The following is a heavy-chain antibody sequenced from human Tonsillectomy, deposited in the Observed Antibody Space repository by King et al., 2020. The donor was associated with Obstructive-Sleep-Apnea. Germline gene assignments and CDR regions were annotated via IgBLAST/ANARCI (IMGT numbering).Heavy chain of an antibody. J-gene: IGHJ4*02. CDR1: GGSISSGGYS. D-gene: IGHD4-17*01. CDR2: IYYSGST. CDR3: ARDRHDYGFSFDY. V-gene: IGHV4-30-4*07. Sequence: QLQESGPGLVKPSQTLSLTCAVSGGSISSGGYSWSWIRQPPGKGLEWIGYIYYSGSTYYNPSLKSRVTISVDTSKNQFSLKLSSVTAADTAVYYCARDRHDYGFSFDYWGQGTLVTVSS.